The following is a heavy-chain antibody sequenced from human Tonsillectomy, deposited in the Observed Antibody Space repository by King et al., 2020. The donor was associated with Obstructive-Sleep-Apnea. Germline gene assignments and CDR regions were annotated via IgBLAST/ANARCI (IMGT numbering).Heavy chain of an antibody. J-gene: IGHJ4*02. CDR2: MNPNSGNT. CDR3: ARGWQERDY. Sequence: QGQLVQSGAEVKKPGASVKVSCKASEYTFNTYDINWVRQATGQGLEWMGWMNPNSGNTGSAQKFQGRVTMTRNTSISTAYMELTSLRSGDTAVYYCARGWQERDYWGQGTLLTVSS. D-gene: IGHD1-1*01. V-gene: IGHV1-8*01. CDR1: EYTFNTYD.